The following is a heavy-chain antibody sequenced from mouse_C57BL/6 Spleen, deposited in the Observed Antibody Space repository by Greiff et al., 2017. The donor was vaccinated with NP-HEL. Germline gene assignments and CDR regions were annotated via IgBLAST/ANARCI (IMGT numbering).Heavy chain of an antibody. CDR1: GYSFTDYN. CDR3: ARGYDRPIYAMDY. J-gene: IGHJ4*01. CDR2: INPNYGTT. Sequence: VHVKQSGPELVKPGASVKISCKASGYSFTDYNMNWVKQSNGKSLEWIGVINPNYGTTSYNQKFKGKATLTVDQSSSTAYMPLNSLTSEDSAVYYCARGYDRPIYAMDYWGQGTSVTVSS. D-gene: IGHD2-3*01. V-gene: IGHV1-39*01.